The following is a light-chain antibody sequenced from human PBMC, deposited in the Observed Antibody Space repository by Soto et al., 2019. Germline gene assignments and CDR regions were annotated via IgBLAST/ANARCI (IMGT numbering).Light chain of an antibody. CDR2: HAS. J-gene: IGKJ4*01. Sequence: EIVLTQSPGTVSLSPGERAALSCRASQSVGRNFLAWYQQKPGQSPRLLIYHASNRATGIPDRFSGTASGTDFTLTISRLEPEDFAVYYCHQYASSPLTFGGGTKVEIK. CDR1: QSVGRNF. CDR3: HQYASSPLT. V-gene: IGKV3-20*01.